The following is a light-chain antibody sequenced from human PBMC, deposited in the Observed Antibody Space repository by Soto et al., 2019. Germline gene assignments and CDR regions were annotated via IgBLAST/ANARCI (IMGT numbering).Light chain of an antibody. CDR1: QSVSSRY. V-gene: IGKV3-20*01. J-gene: IGKJ1*01. CDR2: GAS. CDR3: QYFDFCDSRWP. Sequence: EIVLTQSPGTLSLSPGERATLSCRASQSVSSRYLAWYQQSPGQAPRLLIYGASTRATGIPDRFSGSGSGTDFTLTVSSLDSEDFSVYFCQYFDFCDSRWPFGQGTKVEIK.